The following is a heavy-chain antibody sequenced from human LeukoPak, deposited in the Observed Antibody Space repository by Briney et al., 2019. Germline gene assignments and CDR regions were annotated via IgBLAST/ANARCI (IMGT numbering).Heavy chain of an antibody. J-gene: IGHJ5*02. Sequence: ASVKVSCKASGYTFTGYYMHWVRQAPGQGLEWMGWINPNSGGTNYAQKFQGRVTMTRDTSLTTDYMELSRLKSDDTAVYYCARGSTLKAQGYCPGGICSTWFGPWGRGTLVTVS. V-gene: IGHV1-2*02. CDR3: ARGSTLKAQGYCPGGICSTWFGP. CDR2: INPNSGGT. D-gene: IGHD2-8*02. CDR1: GYTFTGYY.